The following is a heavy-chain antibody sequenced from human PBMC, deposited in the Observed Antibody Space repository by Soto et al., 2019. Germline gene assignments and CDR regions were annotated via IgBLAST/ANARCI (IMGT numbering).Heavy chain of an antibody. CDR1: GFTVSSNY. J-gene: IGHJ4*02. V-gene: IGHV3-53*01. CDR3: ARTEYDSSGYRDY. D-gene: IGHD3-22*01. Sequence: EVQLVESGGGLIQPGGSLRLSCAASGFTVSSNYMSWVRQAPGKGLEWVSVIYSGGSTYYADSVKGRFTISRDNSKNTLYLQMNSLRAEDTAVYYCARTEYDSSGYRDYWGQGTLVTVSS. CDR2: IYSGGST.